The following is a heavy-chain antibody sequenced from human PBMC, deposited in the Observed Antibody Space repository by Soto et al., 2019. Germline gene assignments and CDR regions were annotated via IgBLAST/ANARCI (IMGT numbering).Heavy chain of an antibody. CDR2: INPNCGTT. V-gene: IGHV1-69*05. J-gene: IGHJ3*02. D-gene: IGHD3-9*01. CDR3: ARGGELRYFDWFLDAFDI. CDR1: GGTFSSYA. Sequence: SVKVSCKASGGTFSSYAISWVRQAPGQGLEWMGWINPNCGTTNYAQKFQGRVTMTRDNSTSTAYMELSSLRSEDTAVYYCARGGELRYFDWFLDAFDIWGQGTMVTVSS.